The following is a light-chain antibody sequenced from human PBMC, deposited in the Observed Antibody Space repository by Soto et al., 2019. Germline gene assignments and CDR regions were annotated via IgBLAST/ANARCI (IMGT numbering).Light chain of an antibody. Sequence: EIVLTQSPGTLSLSPGERATLSCRASQSVSSSYLAWYQQKPGQAPRLLIYDASSRATGIPDRFSGSGSGTDFTLTINRLEPEAFAVYYCQQYGSSLYTFGQGTKLEIK. V-gene: IGKV3-20*01. CDR3: QQYGSSLYT. J-gene: IGKJ2*01. CDR1: QSVSSSY. CDR2: DAS.